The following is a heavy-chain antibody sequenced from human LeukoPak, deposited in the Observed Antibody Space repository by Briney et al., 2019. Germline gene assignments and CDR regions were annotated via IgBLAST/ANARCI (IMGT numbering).Heavy chain of an antibody. Sequence: QSGGSLRLSCAASGFTFNNYAMHWVRQAPGKGLEWVSGISWNSGSIGYADSVKGRFTISRDNAKNSLYLQMNSLRAEDTALYYCAKDMSVAGTFQFDYWGQGTLVTVSS. V-gene: IGHV3-9*01. D-gene: IGHD6-19*01. CDR1: GFTFNNYA. CDR3: AKDMSVAGTFQFDY. J-gene: IGHJ4*02. CDR2: ISWNSGSI.